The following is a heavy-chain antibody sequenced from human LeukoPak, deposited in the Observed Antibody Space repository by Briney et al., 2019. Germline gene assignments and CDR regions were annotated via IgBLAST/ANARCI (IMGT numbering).Heavy chain of an antibody. CDR3: ARSPIGLGFFDY. CDR1: GYTVTGYY. V-gene: IGHV1-2*02. Sequence: GASVKVSCRASGYTVTGYYMHWVRQAPGQGLEWMGWINANSGGTDYAQKFQGRVTMTRDTSISTAYMELFSLRSDDTAVYYCARSPIGLGFFDYWGQGTLVTVSS. CDR2: INANSGGT. J-gene: IGHJ4*02. D-gene: IGHD7-27*01.